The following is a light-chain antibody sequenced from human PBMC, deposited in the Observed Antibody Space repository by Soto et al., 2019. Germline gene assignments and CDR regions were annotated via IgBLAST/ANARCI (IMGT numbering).Light chain of an antibody. CDR2: GNS. CDR3: QSYDSSLSGYV. Sequence: VLTQPPSVSGAPGQRVTISCTGSSSNIGAGYDVHWYQQLPGTAPKLLIYGNSNRPSGVPDRFSGSKSGTSASLAITGLQAEDEADYYCQSYDSSLSGYVFGTG. V-gene: IGLV1-40*01. J-gene: IGLJ1*01. CDR1: SSNIGAGYD.